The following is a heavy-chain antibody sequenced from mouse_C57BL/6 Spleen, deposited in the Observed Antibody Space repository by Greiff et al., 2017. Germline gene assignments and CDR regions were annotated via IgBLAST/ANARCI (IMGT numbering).Heavy chain of an antibody. CDR1: GYSFTGYY. D-gene: IGHD1-1*01. CDR2: INPSTGGT. CDR3: ARGGTSIYGGFAY. J-gene: IGHJ3*01. Sequence: VQLQQSGPELVKPGASVKISCKASGYSFTGYYMNWVKQSPEKSLEWIGEINPSTGGTTYNQKFKAKATLTVDKSSSTAYMQLKSLTSEDSAVXYCARGGTSIYGGFAYWGQGTLVTVSA. V-gene: IGHV1-42*01.